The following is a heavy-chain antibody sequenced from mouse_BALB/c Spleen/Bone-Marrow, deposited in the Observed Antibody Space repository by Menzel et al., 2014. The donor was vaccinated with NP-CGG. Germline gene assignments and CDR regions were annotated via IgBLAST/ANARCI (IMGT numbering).Heavy chain of an antibody. CDR2: IHPNSGNT. D-gene: IGHD2-14*01. CDR3: ARHHRYAYYYDY. J-gene: IGHJ2*01. CDR1: GYTFTSSW. V-gene: IGHV1S130*01. Sequence: VQLQQSGSVLVRPGASVKLSCKASGYTFTSSWLHWAKPRPGHGLDWIGEIHPNSGNTNYNERFKGKATLTVDTSSTTAYVDLSSLTAEDSAVYYCARHHRYAYYYDYWGQGTTLTVSS.